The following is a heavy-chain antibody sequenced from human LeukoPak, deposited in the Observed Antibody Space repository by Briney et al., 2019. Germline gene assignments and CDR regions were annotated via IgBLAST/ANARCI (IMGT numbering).Heavy chain of an antibody. CDR1: GFTFSSYS. CDR3: ARDHSSSWYVRSLYYYYMDV. V-gene: IGHV3-21*01. Sequence: PGGSLRLSCAASGFTFSSYSMNWVRQAPGKGLEWVSSISSSSSYIYYADSVKGRFTISRDNAKNSLYLQMNSLRAEDTAVYYCARDHSSSWYVRSLYYYYMDVWGKGTTVTVSS. D-gene: IGHD6-13*01. CDR2: ISSSSSYI. J-gene: IGHJ6*03.